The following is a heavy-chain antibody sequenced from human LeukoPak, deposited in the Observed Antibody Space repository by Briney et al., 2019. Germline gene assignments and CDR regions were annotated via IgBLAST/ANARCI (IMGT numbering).Heavy chain of an antibody. J-gene: IGHJ5*02. CDR2: INSDGSST. CDR1: GFTFSSYW. Sequence: GSLRLSCAVSGFTFSSYWMHWVRQAPGKGLVWVSRINSDGSSTSYADSVKGRFTISRDNAKNTLYLQMNSLRAEDTAVYYCASRQMAAAGFDPWGQGTLVTVSS. D-gene: IGHD6-13*01. V-gene: IGHV3-74*01. CDR3: ASRQMAAAGFDP.